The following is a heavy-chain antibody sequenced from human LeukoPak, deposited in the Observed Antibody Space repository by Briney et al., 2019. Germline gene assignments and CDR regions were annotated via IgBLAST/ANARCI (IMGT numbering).Heavy chain of an antibody. Sequence: PSETLSLTCAVYGGSFSGYYWSWIRQPPGKGLEWIGEINHSGSTNYNPSLKSRVTISVDTSKNQFSLKLSSVTAADTAVYYCARATGVVITHLDYWGQGTLVTVSS. CDR1: GGSFSGYY. D-gene: IGHD3-3*01. V-gene: IGHV4-34*01. CDR3: ARATGVVITHLDY. CDR2: INHSGST. J-gene: IGHJ4*02.